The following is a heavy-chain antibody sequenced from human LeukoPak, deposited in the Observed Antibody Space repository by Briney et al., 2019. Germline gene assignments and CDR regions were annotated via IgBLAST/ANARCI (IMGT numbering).Heavy chain of an antibody. V-gene: IGHV1-18*01. Sequence: GASVKVSCKASGYTFTSSGISWVRQAPGQGLEWMGWISAYKGNTNYAQKLQGRVTMTTDTSTSTAYMELRSLRSDDTAVYYCTLQRISFLNYFDPWGQGTLVTVSS. CDR3: TLQRISFLNYFDP. D-gene: IGHD2/OR15-2a*01. CDR2: ISAYKGNT. CDR1: GYTFTSSG. J-gene: IGHJ5*02.